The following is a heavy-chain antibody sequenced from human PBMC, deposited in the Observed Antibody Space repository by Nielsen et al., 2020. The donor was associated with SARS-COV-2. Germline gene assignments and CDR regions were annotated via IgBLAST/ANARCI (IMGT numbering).Heavy chain of an antibody. Sequence: GGSLRLSCAASGFTFSSYSMNWVRQAPGKGLEWVSSISSSSSYIYYADSVKGRFTISRDNSKNTLYLQMNSLRTEDTAVYFCARSFDWLLNGWFDPWGQGTLVTVSS. CDR2: ISSSSSYI. CDR1: GFTFSSYS. CDR3: ARSFDWLLNGWFDP. J-gene: IGHJ5*02. V-gene: IGHV3-21*01. D-gene: IGHD3-9*01.